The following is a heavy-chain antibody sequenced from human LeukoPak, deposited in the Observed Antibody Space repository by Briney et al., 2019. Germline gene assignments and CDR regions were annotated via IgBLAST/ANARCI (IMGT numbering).Heavy chain of an antibody. J-gene: IGHJ4*02. V-gene: IGHV4-31*03. CDR2: IYYSGST. D-gene: IGHD5-12*01. Sequence: SETLSLTCTVSGGSISSGDYHWSWIRQHPGKGLEWIGYIYYSGSTYYNPSLKSRVTISVDTSKNQFSLKLSSVTAADTAVYYCARGRPEWLGMPFDYWGQGTLVTVSS. CDR3: ARGRPEWLGMPFDY. CDR1: GGSISSGDYH.